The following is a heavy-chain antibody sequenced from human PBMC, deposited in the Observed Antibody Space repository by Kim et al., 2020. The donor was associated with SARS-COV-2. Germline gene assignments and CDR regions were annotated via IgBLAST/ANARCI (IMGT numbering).Heavy chain of an antibody. Sequence: GGSMRLSCTASGFTFGDYAMSWFRQAPGKGLEWVGFIRSKAYGGTTEYAASVKGRFTISRDDSKSIAYLQMNSLKTEDTAVYYCTRQTPLTYYDYVWGPRLVDWGQGTLVTVSS. CDR1: GFTFGDYA. CDR2: IRSKAYGGTT. V-gene: IGHV3-49*03. D-gene: IGHD3-16*01. J-gene: IGHJ4*02. CDR3: TRQTPLTYYDYVWGPRLVD.